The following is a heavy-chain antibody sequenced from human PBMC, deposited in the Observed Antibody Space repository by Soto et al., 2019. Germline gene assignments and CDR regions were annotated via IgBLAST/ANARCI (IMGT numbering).Heavy chain of an antibody. CDR1: GFTFSSYW. J-gene: IGHJ6*02. CDR3: ARGIRNYYGMDV. D-gene: IGHD5-18*01. Sequence: GSLRLSCAASGFTFSSYWMHWVRQAPGKGLVWVSRIKYDGSNTNYADSVRGRFSISRDNAENTVYLQINSLRAEDTAIYYCARGIRNYYGMDVWGPGTLVTVSS. V-gene: IGHV3-74*01. CDR2: IKYDGSNT.